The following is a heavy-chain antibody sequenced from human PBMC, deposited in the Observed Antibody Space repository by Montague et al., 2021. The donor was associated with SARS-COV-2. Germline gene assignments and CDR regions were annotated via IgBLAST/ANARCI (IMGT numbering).Heavy chain of an antibody. V-gene: IGHV6-1*01. CDR2: TYYRSKWYN. CDR1: GDSVSSNIAT. J-gene: IGHJ2*01. CDR3: ARAYCGDDCYFYWYSDL. D-gene: IGHD2-21*02. Sequence: CAISGDSVSSNIATWNWIRQSPSRGLEWLGRTYYRSKWYNDYAVSVKSRVIVNPDTSNNRISLQLNSVTPEDTAVYYCARAYCGDDCYFYWYSDLWGRGTLVTVSS.